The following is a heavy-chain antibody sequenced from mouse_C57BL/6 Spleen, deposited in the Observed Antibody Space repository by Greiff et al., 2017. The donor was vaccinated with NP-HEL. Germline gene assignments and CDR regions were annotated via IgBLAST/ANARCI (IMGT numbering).Heavy chain of an antibody. J-gene: IGHJ3*01. D-gene: IGHD2-4*01. CDR1: GYTFTDYY. V-gene: IGHV1-26*01. Sequence: EVQLQQSGPELVKPGASVKISCKASGYTFTDYYMNWVKQSHGKSLEWIGDINPNNGGTSYNQKFKGKATLTVDKSSSTAYMELRSLTSEDSAVYYCARFYYDDDPFAYWGQGTLVTVSA. CDR2: INPNNGGT. CDR3: ARFYYDDDPFAY.